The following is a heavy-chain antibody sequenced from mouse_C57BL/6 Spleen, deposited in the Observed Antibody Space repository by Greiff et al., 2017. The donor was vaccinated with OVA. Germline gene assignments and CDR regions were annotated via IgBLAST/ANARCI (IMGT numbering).Heavy chain of an antibody. J-gene: IGHJ1*03. CDR1: GFTFSDYY. CDR3: ARGISTGRCFDV. V-gene: IGHV5-16*01. Sequence: EVQRVESEGGLVQPGSSMKLSCTASGFTFSDYYMAWVRQVPEKGLEWVANINYDGSSTYYLDSLKSRFIFSRDNAKNIIYLQMSSLKTDDTAAYYCARGISTGRCFDVWGTGTTVTVSS. D-gene: IGHD1-1*01. CDR2: INYDGSST.